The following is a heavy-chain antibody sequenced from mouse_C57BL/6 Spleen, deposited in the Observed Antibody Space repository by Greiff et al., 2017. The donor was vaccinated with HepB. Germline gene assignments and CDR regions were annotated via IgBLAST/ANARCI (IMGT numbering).Heavy chain of an antibody. CDR3: ARRWTQLRLPWFAY. Sequence: EVQLQQSGPELVKPGASVKIPCKASGYTFTDYNMDWVKQSHGKSLEWIGDINPNNGGTIYNQKFKGKATLTVDKSSSTAYMELRSLTSEDTAVYYCARRWTQLRLPWFAYWGQGTLVTVSA. J-gene: IGHJ3*01. CDR2: INPNNGGT. D-gene: IGHD3-2*02. CDR1: GYTFTDYN. V-gene: IGHV1-18*01.